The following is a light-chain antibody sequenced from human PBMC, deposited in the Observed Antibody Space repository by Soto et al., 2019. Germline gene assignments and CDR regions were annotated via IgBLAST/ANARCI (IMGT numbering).Light chain of an antibody. V-gene: IGKV3-20*01. J-gene: IGKJ5*01. Sequence: EIVLPQSPGTLSFSPGERATLSCRASQSVSSSYLAWYQQKPGQAPRLLIYGASSRATGIPDRFSGSGSGTDFTLTINRVEPEDFALYYCQQYGGSPITFGQGTRLEI. CDR3: QQYGGSPIT. CDR2: GAS. CDR1: QSVSSSY.